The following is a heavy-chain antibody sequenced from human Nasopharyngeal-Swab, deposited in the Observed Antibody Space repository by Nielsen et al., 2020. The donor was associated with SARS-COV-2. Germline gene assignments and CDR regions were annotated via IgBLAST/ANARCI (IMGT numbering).Heavy chain of an antibody. CDR3: ARGVSNWDFPYSGAGLYFDV. CDR1: GGSFSGYY. D-gene: IGHD1-7*01. Sequence: SETLSLTCAVYGGSFSGYYRSWIRQPPGKGLEWIGEINHSGSTNYNPSPKSHVTITVDTSKNQYSLKLSSVTAADTAVYYCARGVSNWDFPYSGAGLYFDVWGQGTLVTGSS. J-gene: IGHJ4*01. CDR2: INHSGST. V-gene: IGHV4-34*01.